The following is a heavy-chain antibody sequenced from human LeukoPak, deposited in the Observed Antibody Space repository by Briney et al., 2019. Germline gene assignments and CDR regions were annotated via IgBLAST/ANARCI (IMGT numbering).Heavy chain of an antibody. CDR1: GFTFSSYA. D-gene: IGHD6-13*01. J-gene: IGHJ4*02. V-gene: IGHV3-30-3*01. Sequence: PGGSLRLSCAASGFTFSSYAMHWVRQAPGKGLEWVAVISYDGSNKYYADSVKGRFTISRDNSKNTLYLQMNSLGAEDTAVYYCARDKAAAGRTFDYWGQGTLVTVSS. CDR3: ARDKAAAGRTFDY. CDR2: ISYDGSNK.